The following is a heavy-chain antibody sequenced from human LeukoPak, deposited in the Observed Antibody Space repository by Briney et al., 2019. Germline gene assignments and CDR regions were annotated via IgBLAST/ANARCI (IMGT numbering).Heavy chain of an antibody. CDR2: ISSSGSTI. V-gene: IGHV3-48*03. D-gene: IGHD1-26*01. J-gene: IGHJ2*01. CDR3: ARDFRPRTYYAPGYFDL. Sequence: GGSLRLSCAASGFTVSSYEMNWVRQAPGKGLEWVSYISSSGSTIYYADSVKGRFTISRDNAKNSLYLQMNSLRAEDTAVYYCARDFRPRTYYAPGYFDLWGRGTLVTVSS. CDR1: GFTVSSYE.